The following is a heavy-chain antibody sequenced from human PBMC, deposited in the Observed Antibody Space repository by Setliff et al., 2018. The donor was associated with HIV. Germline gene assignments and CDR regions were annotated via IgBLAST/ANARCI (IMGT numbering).Heavy chain of an antibody. J-gene: IGHJ6*03. V-gene: IGHV4-39*01. CDR2: IYYSGST. CDR3: ARLRLLYYYYYMDV. CDR1: GGSISSSSYY. Sequence: SETLSLTCTVSGGSISSSSYYWGWIRQPPGKGLEWIGSIYYSGSTYYNPSLKSRVTISVDTSKNQFSLKLSSVTAADTAVYYCARLRLLYYYYYMDVWGKGTTVTVSS.